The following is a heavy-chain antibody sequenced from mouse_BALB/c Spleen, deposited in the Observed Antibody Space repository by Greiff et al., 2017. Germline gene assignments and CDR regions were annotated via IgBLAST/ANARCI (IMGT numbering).Heavy chain of an antibody. Sequence: QVQLQQSGAELVRPGVSVKISCKGSGYTFTDYAMHWVKQSHAKSLEWIGVISTYYGDASYNQKFKGKATMTVDKSSSTAYMELARLTSEDSAIYYCARRSEAWFAYWGQGTLVTVSA. CDR1: GYTFTDYA. J-gene: IGHJ3*01. CDR3: ARRSEAWFAY. V-gene: IGHV1S137*01. CDR2: ISTYYGDA.